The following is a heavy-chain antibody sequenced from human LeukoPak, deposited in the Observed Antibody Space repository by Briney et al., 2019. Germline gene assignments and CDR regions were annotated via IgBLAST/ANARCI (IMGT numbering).Heavy chain of an antibody. CDR2: IKSKTDGGTT. V-gene: IGHV3-15*01. CDR3: TTEAEYGDYDY. J-gene: IGHJ4*02. CDR1: GFTFSSSA. Sequence: PGGSLRLSCAASGFTFSSSAMSWVRQAPGKGLEWVGRIKSKTDGGTTDYAAPVKGRFTISRDDSKNTLYLQMNSLKTEDTAVYYCTTEAEYGDYDYWGQGTLVTVSS. D-gene: IGHD4-17*01.